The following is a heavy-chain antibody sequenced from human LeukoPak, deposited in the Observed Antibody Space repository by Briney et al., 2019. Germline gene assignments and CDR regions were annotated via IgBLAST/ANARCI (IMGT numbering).Heavy chain of an antibody. D-gene: IGHD6-13*01. J-gene: IGHJ4*02. CDR2: INHSGST. CDR3: ASLGCENSSCDARG. Sequence: SETLSLTCAVYGGSFSGYYWSWIRQPPGKGLEWIGEINHSGSTNYNPSLKSRVTISVDTSKNQFSLKLSSVTAADTAVYYCASLGCENSSCDARGWGQGTLVTVSS. V-gene: IGHV4-34*01. CDR1: GGSFSGYY.